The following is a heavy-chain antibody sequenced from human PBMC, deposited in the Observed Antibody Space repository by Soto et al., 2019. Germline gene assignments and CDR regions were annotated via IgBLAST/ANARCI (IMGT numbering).Heavy chain of an antibody. V-gene: IGHV3-23*01. D-gene: IGHD1-1*01. CDR2: IRDSGDFT. CDR3: AKDASTVGTKFDY. CDR1: GFSPRTYA. J-gene: IGHJ4*02. Sequence: GGSLRLPCTASGFSPRTYAKNWGRQAPGKGLEWVSGIRDSGDFTYYADFVKGRFTISRDNSKDTLYLQLNTLRAEDTAIYYCAKDASTVGTKFDYWGQGA.